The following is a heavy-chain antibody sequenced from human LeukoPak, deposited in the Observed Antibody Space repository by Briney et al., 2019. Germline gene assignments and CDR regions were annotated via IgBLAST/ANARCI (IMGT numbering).Heavy chain of an antibody. CDR3: ARRSSSLVEFWFDP. J-gene: IGHJ5*02. CDR1: GGFISSHY. D-gene: IGHD6-13*01. V-gene: IGHV4-59*11. Sequence: PSETLSLTCTVPGGFISSHYWSWIRQPPGKGLEWIGYSYNSGSTNYNPSLKSRVSISVDRSKNQFSLKLNSVTAADTAVYYCARRSSSLVEFWFDPWGQGNLVTVSS. CDR2: SYNSGST.